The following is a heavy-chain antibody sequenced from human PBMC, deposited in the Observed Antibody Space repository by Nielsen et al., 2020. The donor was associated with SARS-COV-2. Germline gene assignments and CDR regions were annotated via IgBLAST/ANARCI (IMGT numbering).Heavy chain of an antibody. Sequence: GESLKISCAASGFTFSSYEMNWVRQAPGKGLVWVSRINSDGSSTSYADSVKGRFTISRDNAKNTLYLQMNSLRAEDTAVYYCAARTDYWGQGTLVTVSS. J-gene: IGHJ4*02. CDR3: AARTDY. D-gene: IGHD6-6*01. CDR2: INSDGSST. CDR1: GFTFSSYE. V-gene: IGHV3-74*01.